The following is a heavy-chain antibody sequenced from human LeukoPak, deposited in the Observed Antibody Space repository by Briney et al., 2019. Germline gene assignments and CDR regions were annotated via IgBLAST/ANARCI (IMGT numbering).Heavy chain of an antibody. V-gene: IGHV4-34*01. D-gene: IGHD3-10*01. CDR1: GGSFSGYY. Sequence: SETLSLTCAVSGGSFSGYYWSWIRQPPGKGLEWIGEINHSGSTNYNPSLKSRVTISVDTCKNKFSLKLSSVTAADTAVYYCARLSITMVRGVIGYYYYYGMDVWGKGTTVTVSS. CDR3: ARLSITMVRGVIGYYYYYGMDV. J-gene: IGHJ6*04. CDR2: INHSGST.